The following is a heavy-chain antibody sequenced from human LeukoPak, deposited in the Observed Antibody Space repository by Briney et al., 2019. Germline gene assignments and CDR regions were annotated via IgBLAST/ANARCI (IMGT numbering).Heavy chain of an antibody. D-gene: IGHD3-10*01. CDR3: ARNSLLGGYFDY. Sequence: SETLSLTCTVSGGSISSYYWSWIRQPPGKGLEWIGYIYYSGSTNYNPSLKSRVTISVDTSKNQFSLKLSSVTAADTAVYYCARNSLLGGYFDYWGQGTLVTVSS. J-gene: IGHJ4*02. CDR2: IYYSGST. CDR1: GGSISSYY. V-gene: IGHV4-59*01.